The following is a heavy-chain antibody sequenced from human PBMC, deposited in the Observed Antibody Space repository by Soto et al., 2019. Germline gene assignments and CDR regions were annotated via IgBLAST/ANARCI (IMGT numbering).Heavy chain of an antibody. D-gene: IGHD5-12*01. J-gene: IGHJ3*02. CDR3: ARELATISLAAFDI. V-gene: IGHV3-74*01. CDR1: GFGFSSYW. Sequence: PGGSLRLSCAASGFGFSSYWMHWVRQAPGKGLVWVSRTNNDGSATTYADSVRGRFTSFRDNAENTLFLQMTSLGVEDTAVYYCARELATISLAAFDIWGEGTMVTVSS. CDR2: TNNDGSAT.